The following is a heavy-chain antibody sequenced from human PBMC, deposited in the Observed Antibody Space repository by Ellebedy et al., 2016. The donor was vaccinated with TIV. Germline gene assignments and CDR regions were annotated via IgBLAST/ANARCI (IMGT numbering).Heavy chain of an antibody. Sequence: GGSLRLSCAASGFSFSTYWMHWVRQAPGKGLMWISRISPDGGSVRYADSVKGRFTISRDNSKNTLYLQMNSLRAEDTAVYYCAKDHDFWSGYWSWGFDYWGQGTLVTVSS. D-gene: IGHD3-3*01. J-gene: IGHJ4*02. CDR3: AKDHDFWSGYWSWGFDY. V-gene: IGHV3-74*01. CDR1: GFSFSTYW. CDR2: ISPDGGSV.